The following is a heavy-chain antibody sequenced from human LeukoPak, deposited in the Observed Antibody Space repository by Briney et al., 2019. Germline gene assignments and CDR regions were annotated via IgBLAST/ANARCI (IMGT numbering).Heavy chain of an antibody. D-gene: IGHD4-23*01. CDR3: ARATVVSPNY. CDR2: IKQDRSEK. J-gene: IGHJ4*02. Sequence: GGSLRLSCAASGFTFTNYWMSWVRQAPGKGLELVANIKQDRSEKYYVDSVKGRFTISRDNAKNSLYLQMNSLRAEDTAVYYCARATVVSPNYWGQGTLVTVSS. V-gene: IGHV3-7*03. CDR1: GFTFTNYW.